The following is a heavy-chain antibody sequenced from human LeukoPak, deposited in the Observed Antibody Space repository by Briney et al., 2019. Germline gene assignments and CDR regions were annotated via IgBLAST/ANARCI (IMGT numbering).Heavy chain of an antibody. Sequence: GGSLRLSCAASGFTFSSYPMHWVRQAPGKGLEWVAIISYDGSNKYCADSVKGRFTISRDNSKHTLFLQMSSLRAEDTAVYYCAKGSPLDLGAGESYYYGMGVWGQGTTVTVSS. J-gene: IGHJ6*02. CDR3: AKGSPLDLGAGESYYYGMGV. V-gene: IGHV3-30-3*01. CDR2: ISYDGSNK. D-gene: IGHD3-10*01. CDR1: GFTFSSYP.